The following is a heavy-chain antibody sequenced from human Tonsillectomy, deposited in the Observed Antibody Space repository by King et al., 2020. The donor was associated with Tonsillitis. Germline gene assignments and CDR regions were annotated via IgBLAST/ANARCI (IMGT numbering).Heavy chain of an antibody. CDR1: GFSFSTYC. CDR2: MWFDGRNK. Sequence: VQLVESGGGVVQPWRSLRLSCAASGFSFSTYCMHWVRQAPGKGLEWVAGMWFDGRNKYYSDSVKGRFTISRDSSNNTLYLQMSSLRAEDTAVYYCARDHEAFGSSIYNWFDPWGQGTLVTVST. CDR3: ARDHEAFGSSIYNWFDP. D-gene: IGHD6-6*01. V-gene: IGHV3-33*01. J-gene: IGHJ5*02.